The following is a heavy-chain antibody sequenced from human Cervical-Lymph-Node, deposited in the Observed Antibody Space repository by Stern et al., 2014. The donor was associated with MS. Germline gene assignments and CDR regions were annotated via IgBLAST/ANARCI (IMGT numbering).Heavy chain of an antibody. CDR2: VYPSGST. Sequence: VQLVESGPGLVKPSETLSLTCTVSSGSISSYYWSWIRQPPGQGLEWIGYVYPSGSTNYNPSLKRRVTISIDVLNSQFSLKLNSVTAADTAVYYCARGDAFDIWGQGTMVTVSS. J-gene: IGHJ3*02. V-gene: IGHV4-59*01. CDR1: SGSISSYY. CDR3: ARGDAFDI.